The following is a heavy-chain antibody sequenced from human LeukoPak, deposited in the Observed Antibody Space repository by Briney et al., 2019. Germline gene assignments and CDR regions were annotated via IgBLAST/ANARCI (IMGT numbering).Heavy chain of an antibody. CDR1: GFTFSSYS. D-gene: IGHD4-17*01. V-gene: IGHV3-21*01. CDR3: ARDYGDPRALYFDY. Sequence: PGGSLRLSCAASGFTFSSYSMNWVRQAPGKGLEWVSSISSSSSYIYYADSVKGRFTISRDNAKNSLNLQMNSLRAEDTAVYYCARDYGDPRALYFDYWGQGTLVTVSS. J-gene: IGHJ4*02. CDR2: ISSSSSYI.